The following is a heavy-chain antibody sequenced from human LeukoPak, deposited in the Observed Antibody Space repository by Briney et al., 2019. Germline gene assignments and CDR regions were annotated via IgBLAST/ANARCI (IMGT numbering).Heavy chain of an antibody. V-gene: IGHV3-21*01. D-gene: IGHD3-9*01. J-gene: IGHJ5*01. Sequence: GGSLRLSCAASGLTFSSYSMNWVRQAPGKGLEWVSSISSSSSYIYYADSVKGRFTISRDNAKNSLYLQMNSLRAEDTAVYYCARGRGLRYFDWFNYWGQGTLVTVSS. CDR3: ARGRGLRYFDWFNY. CDR1: GLTFSSYS. CDR2: ISSSSSYI.